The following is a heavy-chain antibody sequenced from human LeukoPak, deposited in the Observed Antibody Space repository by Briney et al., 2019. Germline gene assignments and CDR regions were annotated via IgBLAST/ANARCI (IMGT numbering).Heavy chain of an antibody. CDR2: IYYSGST. Sequence: SETLSLTCTVSGGSISSSSYYWGWIRQPPGKGLEWIGSIYYSGSTYYNPSLKSRVTISVDTSKNQFSLKLSSVTAADTAVYYCARQGLTGRQGYFDLWGRGTLVTVSS. V-gene: IGHV4-39*01. D-gene: IGHD7-27*01. CDR3: ARQGLTGRQGYFDL. J-gene: IGHJ2*01. CDR1: GGSISSSSYY.